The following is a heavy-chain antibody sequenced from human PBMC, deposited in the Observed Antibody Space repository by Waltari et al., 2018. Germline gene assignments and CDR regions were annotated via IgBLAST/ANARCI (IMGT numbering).Heavy chain of an antibody. CDR1: GGTFSSYA. D-gene: IGHD1-1*01. V-gene: IGHV1-69*01. Sequence: QVQLVQSGAEVKKPGSSVKVSCKASGGTFSSYAISWVRQAPGQGLEWMGGIIPICGTANYAQKFQGRGTITANESTSTAYMELSSLRSEDTAVYYCARSPLRGYSFDYWGQGTLVTVSS. CDR3: ARSPLRGYSFDY. CDR2: IIPICGTA. J-gene: IGHJ4*02.